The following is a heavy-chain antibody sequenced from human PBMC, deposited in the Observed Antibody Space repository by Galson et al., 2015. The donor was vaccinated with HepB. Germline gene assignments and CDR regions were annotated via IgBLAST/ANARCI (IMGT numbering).Heavy chain of an antibody. J-gene: IGHJ6*02. D-gene: IGHD2-21*01. CDR2: FSGYDAST. Sequence: SVKVSCKASGYSFSNYGLSWIRQAPGPGLEWMGWFSGYDASTNYAPKFQGRVTMTADATTGTAYLELRNRRSDDTAVYYCARDSRLELRLNNYFSYGMDVWGQGSAVTVSS. CDR1: GYSFSNYG. V-gene: IGHV1-18*01. CDR3: ARDSRLELRLNNYFSYGMDV.